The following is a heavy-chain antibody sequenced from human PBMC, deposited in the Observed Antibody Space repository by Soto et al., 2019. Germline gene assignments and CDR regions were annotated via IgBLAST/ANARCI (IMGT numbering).Heavy chain of an antibody. CDR1: GFTFSIYA. CDR3: AKDRVPRRQWLIDPLDH. D-gene: IGHD6-19*01. CDR2: ISYDGTKT. V-gene: IGHV3-30*18. J-gene: IGHJ4*02. Sequence: QVQLVESGGGVVQPGRSLRVSCAASGFTFSIYAMHWVRQAPGTGVEWVAVISYDGTKTYYADSVKGRFTISRDNSKNTVYLQMNSLRDEDTAVYYCAKDRVPRRQWLIDPLDHWGQGTLVTVSP.